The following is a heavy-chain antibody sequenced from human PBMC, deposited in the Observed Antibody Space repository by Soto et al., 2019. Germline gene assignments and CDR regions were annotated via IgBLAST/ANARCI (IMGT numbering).Heavy chain of an antibody. D-gene: IGHD1-26*01. CDR1: GFTFSGSA. CDR3: TKGSGYYYMDV. V-gene: IGHV3-73*01. Sequence: GGSLRVSCAASGFTFSGSAMHWVRQASGKGLEWVGRIRSKANSYATAYAASVKGRFTISRDDSKNTAYLQMNSLKTEDTAVYYCTKGSGYYYMDVWGKGTTVTVSS. CDR2: IRSKANSYAT. J-gene: IGHJ6*03.